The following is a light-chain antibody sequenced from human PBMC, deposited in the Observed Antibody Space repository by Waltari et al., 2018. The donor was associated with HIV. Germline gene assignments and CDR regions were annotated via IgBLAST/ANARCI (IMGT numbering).Light chain of an antibody. CDR3: NSRDNNGHHLV. V-gene: IGLV3-19*01. CDR1: SLRNYY. J-gene: IGLJ1*01. Sequence: SSELTQDPAVSVALGQTVRITCQGTSLRNYYASWYQQKPGQAPLLVVYGNDKRPSGIPDRFSGSSSGNTASLTSTGAQAEDEADYYCNSRDNNGHHLVFAPGTTVTVL. CDR2: GND.